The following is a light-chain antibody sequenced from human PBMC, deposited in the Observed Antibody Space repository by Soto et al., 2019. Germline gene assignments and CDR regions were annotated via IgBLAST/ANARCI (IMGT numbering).Light chain of an antibody. CDR3: SSDTSSTTVV. J-gene: IGLJ2*01. CDR2: DVR. CDR1: SSDVGGYDY. Sequence: QSVLTQPASVSGSPGQSITISCTGTSSDVGGYDYVSWYQQHPGKAPKLMIYDVRNRPSGVSNRFSGSKSGNTASRTISGLQPEDEADYYCSSDTSSTTVVFGGGTQLNGL. V-gene: IGLV2-14*03.